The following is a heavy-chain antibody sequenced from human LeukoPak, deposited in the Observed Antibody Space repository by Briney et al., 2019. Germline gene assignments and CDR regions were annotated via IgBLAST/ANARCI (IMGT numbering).Heavy chain of an antibody. CDR2: TSGSGGST. Sequence: PGGSMTLSCAGSGFTFSSNAMSWVRPAPGKGLEWVSATSGSGGSTYYADSVKGRFTISTDTSKNTLYLQMNSLRAEDTAVYYCAKDIVSDDSSTPDAFYIWGQGTIVTLSS. CDR1: GFTFSSNA. V-gene: IGHV3-23*01. D-gene: IGHD3-22*01. CDR3: AKDIVSDDSSTPDAFYI. J-gene: IGHJ3*02.